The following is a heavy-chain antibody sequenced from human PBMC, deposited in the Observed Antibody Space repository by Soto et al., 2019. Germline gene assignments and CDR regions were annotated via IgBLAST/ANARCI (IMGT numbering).Heavy chain of an antibody. CDR3: ARSIVVVTALDY. Sequence: QVQLVQSGAEEKKPGASVKVSCKASGYTCTSYAMHWVRQAPGQRLEGMGWINAGNGNTKYSQKFQGRVTITRDTSASTAYMELSRLRSEDTAVYYCARSIVVVTALDYWGQGTLVTVSS. D-gene: IGHD2-21*02. CDR1: GYTCTSYA. J-gene: IGHJ4*02. CDR2: INAGNGNT. V-gene: IGHV1-3*05.